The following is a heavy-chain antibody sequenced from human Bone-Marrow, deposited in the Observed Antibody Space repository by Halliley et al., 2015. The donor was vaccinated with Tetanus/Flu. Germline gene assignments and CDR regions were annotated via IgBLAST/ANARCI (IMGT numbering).Heavy chain of an antibody. Sequence: TLSLTCTVPGGSLSGYYWSWLRQSPGSRLEYIGYIYYSGTTNYNPSLRSRVTISVDTSRRQFSLNVRSVTAADTAIYYCARGIRSTSSPRPFDYWGQGIQVAVSP. D-gene: IGHD6-6*01. CDR1: GGSLSGYY. CDR2: IYYSGTT. J-gene: IGHJ4*02. V-gene: IGHV4-59*12. CDR3: ARGIRSTSSPRPFDY.